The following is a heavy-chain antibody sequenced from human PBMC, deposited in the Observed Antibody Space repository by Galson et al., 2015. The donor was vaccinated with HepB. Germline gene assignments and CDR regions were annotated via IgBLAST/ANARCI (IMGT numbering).Heavy chain of an antibody. CDR1: GFTFSSYA. J-gene: IGHJ4*02. CDR3: ARERELGQGNFDY. CDR2: ISYDGSNK. V-gene: IGHV3-30-3*01. D-gene: IGHD1-26*01. Sequence: SLRLSCAASGFTFSSYAMHWVRQAPGKGLEWVAVISYDGSNKYYADSVKGRFTISRDNSKNTLYLQMNSLRAEDTAVYYCARERELGQGNFDYWGQGTLVTISS.